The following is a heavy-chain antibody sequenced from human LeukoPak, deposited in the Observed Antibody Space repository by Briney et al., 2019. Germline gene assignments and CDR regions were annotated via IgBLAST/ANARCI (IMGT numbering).Heavy chain of an antibody. Sequence: SHTLSLLCAISGDSVSRNSAAWNWITQSPSRGLEWLERTYYRSKWYNDYAVSVKSRITINPDTSKNQFSLQLNSVTPEDTAVYYCARDLRVTLDYWGQGTLVTVSS. V-gene: IGHV6-1*01. CDR1: GDSVSRNSAA. CDR2: TYYRSKWYN. CDR3: ARDLRVTLDY. D-gene: IGHD2-21*02. J-gene: IGHJ4*02.